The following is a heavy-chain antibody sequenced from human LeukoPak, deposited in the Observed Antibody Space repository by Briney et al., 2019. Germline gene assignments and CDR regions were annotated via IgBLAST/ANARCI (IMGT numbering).Heavy chain of an antibody. CDR2: INHSGST. V-gene: IGHV4-34*01. D-gene: IGHD1-1*01. J-gene: IGHJ6*03. Sequence: SETLSLTCAVYGGSFSGYYWSWIRQPPGKGLEWIGEINHSGSTNYNPSLKSRVTISVDTSKNQFSLKLSSVTAADTAVYYCARENGGSYFYMDVWGKGTTVTVSS. CDR1: GGSFSGYY. CDR3: ARENGGSYFYMDV.